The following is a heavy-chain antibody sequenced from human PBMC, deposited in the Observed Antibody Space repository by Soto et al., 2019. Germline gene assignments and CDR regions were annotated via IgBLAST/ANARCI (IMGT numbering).Heavy chain of an antibody. CDR2: IYHSGST. J-gene: IGHJ4*02. V-gene: IGHV4-30-2*01. Sequence: TSETLSLTCAVSGGSISSGGYSWSWIRQPPGKGLEWIGYIYHSGSTHYNPSLKSRVTISVDRSKNQFSLKLSSVTAADTAVYYCARAHMVRGVMSDFDDWGQGTLVTVSS. CDR1: GGSISSGGYS. D-gene: IGHD3-10*01. CDR3: ARAHMVRGVMSDFDD.